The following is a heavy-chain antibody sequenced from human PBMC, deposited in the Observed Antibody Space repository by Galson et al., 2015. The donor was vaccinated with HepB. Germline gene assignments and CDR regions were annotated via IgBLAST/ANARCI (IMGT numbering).Heavy chain of an antibody. J-gene: IGHJ4*02. V-gene: IGHV3-9*01. CDR1: GFTFDDYA. Sequence: SLRLSCAASGFTFDDYAMHWVRQAPGKGLEWVSGITWNSGGIAYADSVKGRFTISRDNAKNSLYLQMNSLRAEDTALYFCAKISAVGSGLSEGFDYWGQGTRVTVSS. CDR2: ITWNSGGI. CDR3: AKISAVGSGLSEGFDY. D-gene: IGHD6-25*01.